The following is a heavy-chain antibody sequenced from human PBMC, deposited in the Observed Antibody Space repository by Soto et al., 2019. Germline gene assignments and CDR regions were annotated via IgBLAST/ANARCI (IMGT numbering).Heavy chain of an antibody. D-gene: IGHD3-9*01. J-gene: IGHJ6*02. Sequence: PSETLSLTCTVSGGSISSSSYYWGWIRQPPGKGLEWIGSIYYSGSTYYNPSLNSRVTISVDTSKNQFSLKLSSVTAADTAVYYCASHVLRYFDWLLSRGFYGMDVWGQGTTVT. V-gene: IGHV4-39*01. CDR3: ASHVLRYFDWLLSRGFYGMDV. CDR2: IYYSGST. CDR1: GGSISSSSYY.